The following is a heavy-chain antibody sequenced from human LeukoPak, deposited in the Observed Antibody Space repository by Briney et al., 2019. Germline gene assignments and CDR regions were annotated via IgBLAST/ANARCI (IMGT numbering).Heavy chain of an antibody. CDR2: INHSGST. J-gene: IGHJ4*02. CDR3: ASYTVVTRISY. V-gene: IGHV4-39*07. CDR1: GGSISSSSYY. Sequence: KPSETPSLTCTVSGGSISSSSYYWGWIRQPPGKGLEWIGEINHSGSTNYNPSLKSRVTISVDTSKNQFSLKLSSVTAADTAVYYCASYTVVTRISYWGQGTLVTVSS. D-gene: IGHD4-23*01.